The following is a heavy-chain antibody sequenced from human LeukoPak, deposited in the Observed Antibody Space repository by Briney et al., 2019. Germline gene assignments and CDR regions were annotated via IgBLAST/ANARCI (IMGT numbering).Heavy chain of an antibody. V-gene: IGHV4-59*01. Sequence: SETLSLTCTVSGGSISTYYWSWIRQSPMKGLEWIGYIYYRGSTNYNPSLKSRVTISVDTSKNQFSLKLNSVTAADTAVYFCARGNYDSSGYYPRFDYWGQGTLVTVSS. CDR1: GGSISTYY. J-gene: IGHJ4*02. CDR2: IYYRGST. CDR3: ARGNYDSSGYYPRFDY. D-gene: IGHD3-22*01.